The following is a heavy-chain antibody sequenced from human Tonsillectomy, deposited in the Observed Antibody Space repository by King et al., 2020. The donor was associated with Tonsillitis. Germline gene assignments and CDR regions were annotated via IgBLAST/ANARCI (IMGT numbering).Heavy chain of an antibody. Sequence: QLQESGPGLVKPSETLSLTCTVSGGSISSYYWSWIRQPAGKGLEWIGRIYTIGSTNYNPSLKIRVTMSVATSKNQLSLKLRPVTAADTAGYYCARDPTNYDILTGYDYYYYMDVWGKGTTVTVSS. J-gene: IGHJ6*03. CDR1: GGSISSYY. CDR2: IYTIGST. CDR3: ARDPTNYDILTGYDYYYYMDV. V-gene: IGHV4-4*07. D-gene: IGHD3-9*01.